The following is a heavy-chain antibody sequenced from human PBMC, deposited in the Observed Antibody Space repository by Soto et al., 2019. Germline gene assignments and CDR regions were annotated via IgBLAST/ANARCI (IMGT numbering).Heavy chain of an antibody. CDR3: ARSMAATGDWFDP. D-gene: IGHD6-13*01. CDR2: IYTSGST. J-gene: IGHJ5*02. V-gene: IGHV4-4*07. Sequence: QVQLQESGPGLVKPSETLSLTCTVSGGSISYYYWNWIRQPAGKGLEWIGRIYTSGSTNYNPSLKSRVNMSVDTSKNQFSLKLSSVTAADTAVYYCARSMAATGDWFDPWGQGTLVTVSS. CDR1: GGSISYYY.